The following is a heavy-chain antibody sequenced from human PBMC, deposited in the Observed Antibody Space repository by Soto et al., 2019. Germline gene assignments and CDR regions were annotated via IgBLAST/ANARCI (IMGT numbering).Heavy chain of an antibody. V-gene: IGHV4-31*03. D-gene: IGHD2-8*01. CDR2: IYYSGST. Sequence: QVQLQESGPGLVKPSQTLSLTCTVSGGSISSGGYYWSWIRQHPGKGLEWIGYIYYSGSTYYNPSLKSRVTISVDTSKNQFSLKLSSVTAADTAVYYCARVGPWSRYYYYGMDVWGQGTTVTVSS. J-gene: IGHJ6*02. CDR3: ARVGPWSRYYYYGMDV. CDR1: GGSISSGGYY.